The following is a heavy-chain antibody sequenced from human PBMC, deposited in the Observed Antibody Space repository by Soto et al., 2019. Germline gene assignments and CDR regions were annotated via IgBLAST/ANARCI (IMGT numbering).Heavy chain of an antibody. Sequence: ASVKVSCKASGYTFTSYGISWVRQAPGQGLEWMGWISAYNGNTNYAQKLQGRVTMTTDTSTSTAYMELRSLRSDDTAVYYCARDVTMMVVVGDAFXIWGPGTMGTDSS. CDR2: ISAYNGNT. CDR1: GYTFTSYG. J-gene: IGHJ3*02. V-gene: IGHV1-18*01. CDR3: ARDVTMMVVVGDAFXI. D-gene: IGHD3-22*01.